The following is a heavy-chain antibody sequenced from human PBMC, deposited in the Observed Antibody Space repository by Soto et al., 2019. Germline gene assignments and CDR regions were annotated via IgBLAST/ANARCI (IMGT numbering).Heavy chain of an antibody. CDR3: AREGYSYDNRYYGMDV. CDR2: INPNSGGT. CDR1: GYTFTGYY. D-gene: IGHD5-18*01. J-gene: IGHJ6*02. Sequence: GGLVKVSCKASGYTFTGYYMHWVRQAPGQGLEWMGWINPNSGGTNYAQKFQGWVTMTRDTSISTAYMELSRLRSDDTAVYYCAREGYSYDNRYYGMDVWGQGTTVTVSS. V-gene: IGHV1-2*04.